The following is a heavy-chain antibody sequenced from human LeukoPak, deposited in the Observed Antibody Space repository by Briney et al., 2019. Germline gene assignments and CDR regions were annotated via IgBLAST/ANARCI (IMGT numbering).Heavy chain of an antibody. CDR1: GGSISSYY. V-gene: IGHV4-39*01. Sequence: ETLSLTCTVSGGSISSYYWGWIRQPPGKGLEWIGSIYYSGSTYYNPSLKSRVTISVDTSKNQFSLKLSSVTAADTAVYYCARVVRAGAYHYDYWGQGTLVTVSS. CDR2: IYYSGST. CDR3: ARVVRAGAYHYDY. D-gene: IGHD2-2*01. J-gene: IGHJ4*02.